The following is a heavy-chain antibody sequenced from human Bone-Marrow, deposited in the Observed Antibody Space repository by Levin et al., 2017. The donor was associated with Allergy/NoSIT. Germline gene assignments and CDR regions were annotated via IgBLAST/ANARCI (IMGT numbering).Heavy chain of an antibody. CDR1: GASISSNIW. V-gene: IGHV4-4*02. J-gene: IGHJ2*01. CDR2: VYHSGST. Sequence: SETLSLTCAVSGASISSNIWWSWVRQPPGKGLEWIGEVYHSGSTHYNAPLSSRVTISVDKSKNQFSLNLNSVTAADTAVYYRARDPLAVAGRYYDFWGRGTLVTVSS. D-gene: IGHD6-19*01. CDR3: ARDPLAVAGRYYDF.